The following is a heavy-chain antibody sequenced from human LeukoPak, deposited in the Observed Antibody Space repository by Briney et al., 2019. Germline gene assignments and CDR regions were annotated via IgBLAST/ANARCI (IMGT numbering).Heavy chain of an antibody. J-gene: IGHJ4*02. D-gene: IGHD3-16*01. CDR3: ARRGAVSGGSDY. Sequence: GRSLRLSCAASGFTFSNYTMHWVRQAPGKGLAYVSTISFNGGSTYYANSVKGRFTISRDNSKNTLYLQMGSLRSEDMAVYYCARRGAVSGGSDYWGQGTLVTVSS. CDR2: ISFNGGST. V-gene: IGHV3-64*01. CDR1: GFTFSNYT.